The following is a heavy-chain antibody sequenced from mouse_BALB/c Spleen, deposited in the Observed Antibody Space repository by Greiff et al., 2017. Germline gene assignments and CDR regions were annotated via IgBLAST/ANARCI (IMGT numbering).Heavy chain of an antibody. D-gene: IGHD1-1*01. CDR1: GFTFSSYA. J-gene: IGHJ1*01. CDR3: ARGRNYDSSYWYFDV. V-gene: IGHV5-6-5*01. CDR2: ISSGGST. Sequence: EVHLVESGGGLVKPGGSLKLSCAASGFTFSSYAMSWVRQTPEKRLEWVASISSGGSTYYPDSVKGRFTISRDNARNILYLQMSSLRSEDTAMYYCARGRNYDSSYWYFDVWGAGTTVTVSS.